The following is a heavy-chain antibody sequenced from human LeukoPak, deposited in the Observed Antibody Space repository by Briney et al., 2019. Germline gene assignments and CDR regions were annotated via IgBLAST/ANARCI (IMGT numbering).Heavy chain of an antibody. CDR1: GYTFTGYF. Sequence: VSVKVSCKASGYTFTGYFMHRVRQAPGQGLEWMGWINPNSGGTNYAQKFQDRVTMTRDTSISTAYMELSRLRSDDTAVYYCARNKDYDILVNYFDPWGQGTLVTVSS. CDR2: INPNSGGT. CDR3: ARNKDYDILVNYFDP. D-gene: IGHD3-9*01. V-gene: IGHV1-2*02. J-gene: IGHJ5*02.